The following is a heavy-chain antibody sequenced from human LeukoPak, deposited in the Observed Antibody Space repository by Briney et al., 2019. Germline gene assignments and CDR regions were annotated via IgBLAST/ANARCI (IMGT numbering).Heavy chain of an antibody. Sequence: GGSLRLSCTGSGFIFSSYGLFWVRQAPGKGLEWVSAISSGGAYTYYADSVKGRFTISRDNALNSVSLQMNGLRAEDTAIYYCARDPEVPDYYSYMDVWGKGTTVTVSS. CDR2: ISSGGAYT. V-gene: IGHV3-21*01. CDR3: ARDPEVPDYYSYMDV. J-gene: IGHJ6*03. CDR1: GFIFSSYG.